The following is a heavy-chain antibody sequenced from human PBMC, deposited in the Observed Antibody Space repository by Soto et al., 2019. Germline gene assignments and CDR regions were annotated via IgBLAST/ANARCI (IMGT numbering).Heavy chain of an antibody. J-gene: IGHJ3*01. D-gene: IGHD2-2*01. CDR2: INPNSGGT. Sequence: QVQLVQSGAEVKKPGASVKVSCKASGYTFTGYYMHWVRQAPGQGLEWMGWINPNSGGTNYAQKFQGWVTRPGDTHSSTGYGWRRRLSSDHTAVYYGARFRGSAVFGESFALCCRGTMVTASS. CDR1: GYTFTGYY. V-gene: IGHV1-2*04. CDR3: ARFRGSAVFGESFAL.